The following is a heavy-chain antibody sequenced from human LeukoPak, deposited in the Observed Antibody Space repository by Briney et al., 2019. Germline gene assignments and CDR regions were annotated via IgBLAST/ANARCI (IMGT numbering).Heavy chain of an antibody. CDR2: ISSSSSFI. Sequence: PGGSLRLSCAASGFTFSRYSMNWVRQAPGKGLEWVSSISSSSSFIYYADSVKGRFTISRDNAKNSLYLQMNSLRAEDTAVYYCARDPPLGSCSTISCPHLDYWGQGTLLTVSS. V-gene: IGHV3-21*06. CDR3: ARDPPLGSCSTISCPHLDY. CDR1: GFTFSRYS. J-gene: IGHJ4*02. D-gene: IGHD2-2*01.